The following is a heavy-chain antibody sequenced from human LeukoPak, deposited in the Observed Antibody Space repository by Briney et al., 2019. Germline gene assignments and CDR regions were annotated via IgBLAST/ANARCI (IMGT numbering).Heavy chain of an antibody. D-gene: IGHD5-12*01. J-gene: IGHJ4*02. CDR3: ATDRLGNSGGPIDS. Sequence: ASVKVSCKASGYTFTGYYMHWVRQAPGQGLEWMGWINPNSGGTNYAQKFQGRVTMTRDTSISTAYMELSSLRVEDTAVYYCATDRLGNSGGPIDSWGQGTLVTVSS. CDR2: INPNSGGT. CDR1: GYTFTGYY. V-gene: IGHV1-2*02.